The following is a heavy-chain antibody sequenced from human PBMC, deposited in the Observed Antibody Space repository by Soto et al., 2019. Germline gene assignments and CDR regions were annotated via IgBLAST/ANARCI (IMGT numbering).Heavy chain of an antibody. CDR2: ISGSGGST. D-gene: IGHD2-2*02. CDR3: AKDKVDCSTTSCYIDNWFDT. Sequence: GGSLRLSCAASGFTFSSYAMSWVRQAPGKGLEWVSAISGSGGSTYYADSVKGRFTISRDNSKNTLYLQMNSLRAEDTAVYYCAKDKVDCSTTSCYIDNWFDTWGQGTLVTVSS. V-gene: IGHV3-23*01. CDR1: GFTFSSYA. J-gene: IGHJ5*02.